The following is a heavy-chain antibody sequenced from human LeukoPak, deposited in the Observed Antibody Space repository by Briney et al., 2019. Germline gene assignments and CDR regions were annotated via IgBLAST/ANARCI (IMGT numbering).Heavy chain of an antibody. CDR3: ARDLAFGDFERYFDI. J-gene: IGHJ2*01. CDR1: GFNFDVYG. V-gene: IGHV3-20*04. Sequence: PGGSLRLSCATSGFNFDVYGMSWVRQAPGMGLEWVSGINWNGERIGVAESVEGRFTIPRDNARRSVYLQMNSLRVEDTAFYYCARDLAFGDFERYFDIWGRGALVTVSS. D-gene: IGHD4-17*01. CDR2: INWNGERI.